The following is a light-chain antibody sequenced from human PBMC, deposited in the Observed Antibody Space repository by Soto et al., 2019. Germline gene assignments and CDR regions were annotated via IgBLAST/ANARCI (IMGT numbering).Light chain of an antibody. V-gene: IGKV1-5*03. Sequence: DIQMTQSPSTLSASVGDRVTITCRASQSISSWLAWYQQKPGKAPKLLIYKASSLESGVPSRFSGSGSGTEFTLTIRRLEADDFATYYWQQYNSYPGTFGQGTKVEIK. CDR3: QQYNSYPGT. CDR2: KAS. CDR1: QSISSW. J-gene: IGKJ1*01.